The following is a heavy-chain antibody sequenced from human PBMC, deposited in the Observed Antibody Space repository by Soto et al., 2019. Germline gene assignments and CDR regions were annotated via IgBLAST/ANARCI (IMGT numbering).Heavy chain of an antibody. D-gene: IGHD6-25*01. CDR1: GFSLSTSGVG. V-gene: IGHV2-5*02. Sequence: QITLKESGPTLVKPTQTLTLTCTFSGFSLSTSGVGVGWIRQPPGKALEWLALFYWDDDKGYSPSLKSRLTITKDTSKNQVVLTMTNMDPVDTATYYCAHAAPRGARFDYWGQGTLVTVSS. CDR3: AHAAPRGARFDY. J-gene: IGHJ4*02. CDR2: FYWDDDK.